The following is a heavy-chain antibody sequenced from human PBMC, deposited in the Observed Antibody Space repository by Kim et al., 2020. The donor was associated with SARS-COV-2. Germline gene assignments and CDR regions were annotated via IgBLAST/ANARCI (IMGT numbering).Heavy chain of an antibody. V-gene: IGHV4-34*01. Sequence: SETLSLTCAVYGGSFSGYYWSWIRQPPGKGLEWIGEINHSGSTNYNPSLKSRVTISVDTSKNQFSLKLSSVTAADTAVYYCARGLTRDKVVPAAMVYWGQGTLVTDSP. CDR2: INHSGST. J-gene: IGHJ4*02. CDR3: ARGLTRDKVVPAAMVY. D-gene: IGHD2-2*01. CDR1: GGSFSGYY.